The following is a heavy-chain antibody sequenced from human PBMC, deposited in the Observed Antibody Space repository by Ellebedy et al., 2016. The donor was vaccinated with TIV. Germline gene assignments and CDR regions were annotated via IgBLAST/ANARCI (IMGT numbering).Heavy chain of an antibody. V-gene: IGHV3-15*01. Sequence: GESLKISCAASGFTFSNVWMSWVRQAPGKGLEWVGRIKSKTDGGTTDYAAPVKGRFTISRDDSKNTLYLQMNSLKTEDTAVYYCTTDPEGSGTRGDYYGMDVWGQGTTVTVSS. J-gene: IGHJ6*02. CDR2: IKSKTDGGTT. D-gene: IGHD3-10*01. CDR3: TTDPEGSGTRGDYYGMDV. CDR1: GFTFSNVW.